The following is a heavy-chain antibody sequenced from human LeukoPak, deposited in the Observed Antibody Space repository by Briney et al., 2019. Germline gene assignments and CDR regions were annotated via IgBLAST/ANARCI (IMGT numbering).Heavy chain of an antibody. CDR2: IYWDDDK. D-gene: IGHD6-6*01. Sequence: SGPTLVKPTQTLTLTCTFSGFSLSTSGVGVGWIRQPPGKALEWLALIYWDDDKRYSPSLKSRLTITKDTSKNQVVLTMTNMDPVDTATYYCALSRIAARPGDWFDPWGQGTLVTVSS. CDR1: GFSLSTSGVG. J-gene: IGHJ5*02. V-gene: IGHV2-5*02. CDR3: ALSRIAARPGDWFDP.